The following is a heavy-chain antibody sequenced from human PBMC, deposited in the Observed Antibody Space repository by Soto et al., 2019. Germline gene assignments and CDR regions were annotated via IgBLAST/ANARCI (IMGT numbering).Heavy chain of an antibody. CDR1: GYTFTSYG. J-gene: IGHJ4*02. Sequence: ASVKVSCKASGYTFTSYGISWVRQAPGQGLEWMGWISAYNGNTNYAQKLQGRVTMTTDTSTSTAYMELRSLRSDDTAVYYCARVPITMIVVVITLNYFDDWGQGTLVTVSS. CDR3: ARVPITMIVVVITLNYFDD. D-gene: IGHD3-22*01. V-gene: IGHV1-18*01. CDR2: ISAYNGNT.